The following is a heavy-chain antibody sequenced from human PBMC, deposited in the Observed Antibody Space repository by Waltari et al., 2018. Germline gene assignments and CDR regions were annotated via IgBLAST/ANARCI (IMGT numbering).Heavy chain of an antibody. CDR2: IKSKTDGGTI. D-gene: IGHD6-19*01. CDR3: TTLRQWSFDY. CDR1: GFTFNNAW. J-gene: IGHJ4*02. Sequence: EVQLVESGGGLVKPGGSLRLSCAASGFTFNNAWMNWVRQVPGKGLGWVGRIKSKTDGGTIDCAAPVKGRFTLSRDDSKNTLFLQMNSLKSEDTAVYYCTTLRQWSFDYWGQGALVTVSS. V-gene: IGHV3-15*07.